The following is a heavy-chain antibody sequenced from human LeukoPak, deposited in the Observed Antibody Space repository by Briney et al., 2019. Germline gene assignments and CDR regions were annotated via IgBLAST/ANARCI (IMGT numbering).Heavy chain of an antibody. CDR1: GFSVSSNW. V-gene: IGHV3-74*01. D-gene: IGHD2/OR15-2a*01. Sequence: AGSLRLSCAAYGFSVSSNWVHWVRQAPGKGPVWVSRINPDGSSTNYADSVKGRLTIFRDNAKNSLLSQLTSLRAEDTAVYYCARDRGYYGYWGQGTLVTVSS. J-gene: IGHJ4*02. CDR3: ARDRGYYGY. CDR2: INPDGSST.